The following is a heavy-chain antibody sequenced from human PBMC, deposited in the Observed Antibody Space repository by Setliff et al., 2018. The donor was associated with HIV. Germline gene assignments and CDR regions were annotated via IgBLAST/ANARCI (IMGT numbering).Heavy chain of an antibody. Sequence: SVKVSCKASGGTFSSYGITWVRQAPGQGLEWMGGSTPLLDTTNYAQKFQGRVTMTTDTATSTAYMEVRSLRSDDTAVYYCARTDYGGNSGGNYFDYWGQGSLVTVSS. CDR3: ARTDYGGNSGGNYFDY. V-gene: IGHV1-69*05. CDR1: GGTFSSYG. D-gene: IGHD4-17*01. J-gene: IGHJ4*02. CDR2: STPLLDTT.